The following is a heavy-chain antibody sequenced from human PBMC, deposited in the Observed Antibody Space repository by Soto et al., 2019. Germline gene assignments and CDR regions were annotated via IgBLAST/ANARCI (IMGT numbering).Heavy chain of an antibody. J-gene: IGHJ4*02. CDR2: ISGTGGST. CDR3: AKDRLGGNFDY. Sequence: PGGSLRLSCAASGCTFSSYAMNWVRQAPGKGLEWVATISGTGGSTYYADSVKGRFTISRDNSKNTLYLQMNSLRVEDTAVYYCAKDRLGGNFDYWGQGTQVTVSS. V-gene: IGHV3-23*01. CDR1: GCTFSSYA.